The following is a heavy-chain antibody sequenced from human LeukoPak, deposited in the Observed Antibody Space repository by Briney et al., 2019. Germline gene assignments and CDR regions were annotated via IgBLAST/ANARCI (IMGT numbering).Heavy chain of an antibody. V-gene: IGHV3-20*04. CDR1: GFTFDDYG. D-gene: IGHD6-19*01. CDR2: INWNGGST. CDR3: ARDSYSSGWYWA. Sequence: GGSLRLSCAASGFTFDDYGMSWVRQAPGKGLEWVSGINWNGGSTGYADSVEGRFTISRDNAKNSLYLQMNSLRAEDTAVYYCARDSYSSGWYWAWGQGTLVTVSS. J-gene: IGHJ5*02.